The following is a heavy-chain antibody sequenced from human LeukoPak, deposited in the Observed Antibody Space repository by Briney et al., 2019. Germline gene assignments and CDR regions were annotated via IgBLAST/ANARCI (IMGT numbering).Heavy chain of an antibody. CDR3: ARDEPTYYCSSTSCPPGAFDI. CDR1: GGSISSGSYY. J-gene: IGHJ3*02. Sequence: PSQTLSLTCTVSGGSISSGSYYWSWIRQPAGKGLEWIERIYTSGSTNYNPSLKSRVTISVGTSKNQFSLKLSSVTAADTAVYYCARDEPTYYCSSTSCPPGAFDIWGQGTMVTVSS. D-gene: IGHD2-2*01. CDR2: IYTSGST. V-gene: IGHV4-61*02.